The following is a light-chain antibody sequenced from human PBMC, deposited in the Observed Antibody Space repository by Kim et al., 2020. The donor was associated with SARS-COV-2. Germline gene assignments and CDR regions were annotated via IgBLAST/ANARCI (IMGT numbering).Light chain of an antibody. CDR2: GKN. Sequence: SSELTQDPAVSVALGQTVRITCQGDSLRSYYASWYQQKPGQAPVLVIYGKNNRPSGIPDRFSGSSSGNTASLTITGAQAEDEADYYCNSREHSGNHHYVF. J-gene: IGLJ1*01. CDR1: SLRSYY. V-gene: IGLV3-19*01. CDR3: NSREHSGNHHYV.